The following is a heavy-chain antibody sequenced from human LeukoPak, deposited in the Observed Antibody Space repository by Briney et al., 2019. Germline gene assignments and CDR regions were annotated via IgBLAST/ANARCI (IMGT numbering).Heavy chain of an antibody. V-gene: IGHV3-9*01. CDR3: ARRRIAAD. J-gene: IGHJ4*02. D-gene: IGHD6-13*01. CDR2: ISWNSGSI. Sequence: GGSLRLSCAASGFTFDDYAMPWVRQAPGKGLEWVSGISWNSGSIGYADSVKGRFTISRDNAKNSLYLQMNSLRAEDTAVYYCARRRIAADWGQGTLVTVSS. CDR1: GFTFDDYA.